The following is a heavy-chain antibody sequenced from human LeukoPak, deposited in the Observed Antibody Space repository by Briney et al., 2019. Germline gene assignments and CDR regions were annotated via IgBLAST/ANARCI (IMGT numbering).Heavy chain of an antibody. D-gene: IGHD3-22*01. CDR2: IYYSGST. CDR1: GGSISSYY. V-gene: IGHV4-59*06. CDR3: ARDDSSGFDAFDI. Sequence: PSETLSLTCTVSGGSISSYYWSWIRQPPGKGLEWIGYIYYSGSTYYNPSLKSRVTISVDTSKNQFTLKLSSVTAADTAVYYCARDDSSGFDAFDIWGQGTMVTVSS. J-gene: IGHJ3*02.